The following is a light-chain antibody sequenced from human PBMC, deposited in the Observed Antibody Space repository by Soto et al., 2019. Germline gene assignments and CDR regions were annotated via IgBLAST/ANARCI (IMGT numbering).Light chain of an antibody. CDR1: SSDVGGYNY. CDR3: SSYTSSSTYV. V-gene: IGLV2-14*01. Sequence: QPVLTQPASVSGSPGQSITISCTGTSSDVGGYNYVSWYQQHSGKAPKLMIYEVSYRPSGVSNRFSGSKSGNTASLTISGLQAEDEADYYCSSYTSSSTYVFGTGTKVTVL. J-gene: IGLJ1*01. CDR2: EVS.